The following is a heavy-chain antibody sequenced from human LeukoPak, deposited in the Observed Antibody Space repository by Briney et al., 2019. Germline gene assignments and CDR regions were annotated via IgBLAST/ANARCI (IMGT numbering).Heavy chain of an antibody. D-gene: IGHD3-3*01. CDR1: GGSISSGDYY. CDR3: ARAVGDFWSGYSAFDI. CDR2: IYYSGST. Sequence: SQTLSLTCTVSGGSISSGDYYWSWIRQPPGQGLEWIGYIYYSGSTYYNPSLKSRVTISVDTSKNQFSLKLSSVTAADTAVYYCARAVGDFWSGYSAFDIWGQGTMVTVSS. J-gene: IGHJ3*02. V-gene: IGHV4-30-4*08.